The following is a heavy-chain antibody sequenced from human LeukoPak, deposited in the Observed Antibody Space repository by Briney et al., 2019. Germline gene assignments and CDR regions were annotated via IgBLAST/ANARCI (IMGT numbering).Heavy chain of an antibody. D-gene: IGHD6-6*01. CDR1: GYTFTSYG. V-gene: IGHV1-18*01. J-gene: IGHJ6*02. CDR3: ARDFIQIAARRGYYYYGMDV. Sequence: GASVKVSCKASGYTFTSYGISWVRQAPGRGLEWMGWISAYNGNTNYAQKLQGRVTMTTDTSTSTAYMELRSLRSDDTAVYYCARDFIQIAARRGYYYYGMDVWGQGTTVTVSS. CDR2: ISAYNGNT.